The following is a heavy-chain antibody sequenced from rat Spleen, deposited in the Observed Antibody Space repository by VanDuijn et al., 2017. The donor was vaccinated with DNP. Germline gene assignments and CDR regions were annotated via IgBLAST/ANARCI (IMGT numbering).Heavy chain of an antibody. CDR2: MSPTTRSS. Sequence: EVQLVESGGGLVQPGRSLKLSCVASGFSFRDYDMAWVRQAPSKVLEWVACMSPTTRSSYYRDSVRGRFTVSRDDSTSTLYLQMDSLRSEDTATYYCTRGGTYYFDYWGQGVMVTVSS. CDR3: TRGGTYYFDY. D-gene: IGHD4-3*01. V-gene: IGHV5-27*01. CDR1: GFSFRDYD. J-gene: IGHJ2*01.